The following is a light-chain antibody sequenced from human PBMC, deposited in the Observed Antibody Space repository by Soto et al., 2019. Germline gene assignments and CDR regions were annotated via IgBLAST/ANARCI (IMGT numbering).Light chain of an antibody. CDR3: QSCDSSLTACF. V-gene: IGLV2-8*01. CDR2: EVV. CDR1: KSDIGVYDF. Sequence: QSALTQPPSASGSPGQSVTISCTGTKSDIGVYDFVSWYQQHPGKAPRLIIYEVVQRPSGVPDRFSGSKSGNTASLTVSGLQAADEADYYCQSCDSSLTACFFGTGTKVTVL. J-gene: IGLJ1*01.